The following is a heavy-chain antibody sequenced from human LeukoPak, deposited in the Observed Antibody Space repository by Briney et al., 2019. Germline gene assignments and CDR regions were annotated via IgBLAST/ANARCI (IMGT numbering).Heavy chain of an antibody. D-gene: IGHD6-13*01. CDR1: GGSFSGYY. J-gene: IGHJ5*02. Sequence: SETLSLTCAVYGGSFSGYYWSWIRQPPGKGLEWIGEIDHSGSTNYNPSLKSRVTISVDTSKNQFSLKLSSVTAADTAVYYCARAAAAGGGWFDPWGQGTLVTVSS. V-gene: IGHV4-34*01. CDR2: IDHSGST. CDR3: ARAAAAGGGWFDP.